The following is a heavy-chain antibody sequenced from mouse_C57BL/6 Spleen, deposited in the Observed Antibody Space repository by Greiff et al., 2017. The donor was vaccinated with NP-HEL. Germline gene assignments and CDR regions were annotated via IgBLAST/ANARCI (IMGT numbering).Heavy chain of an antibody. CDR1: GYSITSGYY. D-gene: IGHD2-1*01. J-gene: IGHJ3*01. V-gene: IGHV3-6*01. CDR2: ISYDGSN. Sequence: EVKLQESGPGLVKPSQSLSLTCSVTGYSITSGYYWNWIRQFPGNKLEWMGYISYDGSNNYNPSLKNRISITRDTSKNQFFLKLNSVTTEDTATYYCARAPYGNFAYWGQGTLVTVSA. CDR3: ARAPYGNFAY.